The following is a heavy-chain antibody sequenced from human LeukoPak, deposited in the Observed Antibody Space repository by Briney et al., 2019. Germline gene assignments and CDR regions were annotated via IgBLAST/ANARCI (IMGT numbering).Heavy chain of an antibody. V-gene: IGHV3-7*05. Sequence: GGSLRLSCAASGFTFSNYWMSWVRQAPGKGLEWVANIKQDGSEKYYADSVKGRFTISRGNAKSSLFLQLNSLRVEDTAVYHCASTQTFDYWGQGTLVTVPS. CDR3: ASTQTFDY. CDR1: GFTFSNYW. CDR2: IKQDGSEK. J-gene: IGHJ4*02.